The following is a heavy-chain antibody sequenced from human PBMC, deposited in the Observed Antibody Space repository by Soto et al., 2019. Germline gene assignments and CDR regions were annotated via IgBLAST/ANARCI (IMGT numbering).Heavy chain of an antibody. D-gene: IGHD4-17*01. J-gene: IGHJ4*02. CDR1: GFTFSSYS. CDR2: FRTGGDDGTT. Sequence: EVQLLESGGGLVQPGGSLRLSCAASGFTFSSYSMSWVRQAPGKGLEWVSGFRTGGDDGTTYYADSVKGRFTISRDNSKNTLFLQMNSLRAEDTAIYYCAKKVNSGPVSQYFDYWVQGTLVTVSS. V-gene: IGHV3-23*01. CDR3: AKKVNSGPVSQYFDY.